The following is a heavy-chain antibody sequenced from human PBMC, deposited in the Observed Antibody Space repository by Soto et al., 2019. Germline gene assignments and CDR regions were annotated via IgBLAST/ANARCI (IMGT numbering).Heavy chain of an antibody. CDR2: IYSSGGT. Sequence: PAETLSLTCSFSVDSVRIRDYDWTWIRPHPGKGLGWIGYIYSSGGTYYTPSLKSRVTMSADTSKNQFSLSLSSVTAADTAIYYCARSGKITSNLCWGLGTMVTVSS. V-gene: IGHV4-31*03. CDR3: ARSGKITSNLC. CDR1: VDSVRIRDYD. J-gene: IGHJ4*02. D-gene: IGHD3-10*01.